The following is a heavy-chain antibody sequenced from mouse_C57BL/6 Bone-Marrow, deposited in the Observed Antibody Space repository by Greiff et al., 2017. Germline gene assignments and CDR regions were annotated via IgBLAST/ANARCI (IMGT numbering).Heavy chain of an antibody. D-gene: IGHD2-13*01. CDR3: ARQYSDYVGSYAMDY. Sequence: EVKLVESGGDLVKPGGSLKLSCAASGFTFSSYGMSWVRQTPDKRLEWVATISSGGSYTYYPDSVKGRFTISRDNAKNTLYLQMSSLKSEDTAMYYCARQYSDYVGSYAMDYWGQGTSVTVSS. J-gene: IGHJ4*01. V-gene: IGHV5-6*01. CDR2: ISSGGSYT. CDR1: GFTFSSYG.